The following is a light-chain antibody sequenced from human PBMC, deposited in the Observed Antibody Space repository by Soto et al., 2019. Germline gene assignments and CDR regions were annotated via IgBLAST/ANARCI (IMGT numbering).Light chain of an antibody. CDR2: DVS. J-gene: IGLJ1*01. CDR1: SSDVGAYNY. CDR3: SSFTRSNSYV. Sequence: QSVLTQPASVSGSPGQSITISCTGTSSDVGAYNYVSWYQQHPGKVPKLMIYDVSDLPSGVSNRFSGSKSGNTASLTISGLQAEDEADYYCSSFTRSNSYVFGTGTKLTVL. V-gene: IGLV2-14*03.